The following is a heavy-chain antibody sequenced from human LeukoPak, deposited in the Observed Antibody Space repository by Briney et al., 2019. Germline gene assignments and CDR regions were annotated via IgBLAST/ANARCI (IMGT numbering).Heavy chain of an antibody. CDR2: IYYSGST. CDR1: GGSMSSYY. CDR3: AREGTARYYHGMDV. D-gene: IGHD6-6*01. J-gene: IGHJ6*02. V-gene: IGHV4-59*01. Sequence: PSETLSLTCTVSGGSMSSYYWSWIRQPPGKGLEWIGYIYYSGSTNYNPSLKSRVTVSVDTSKNQFSLKVSSVTAADTAVYYCAREGTARYYHGMDVWGQGITVTVSS.